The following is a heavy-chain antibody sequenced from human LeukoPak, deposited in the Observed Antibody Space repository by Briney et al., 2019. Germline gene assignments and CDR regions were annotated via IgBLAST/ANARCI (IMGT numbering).Heavy chain of an antibody. Sequence: PGGSLRLSCAASGFTFSSYGMHWVRQAPGKGLEWVAFIRYDGSNKYYADSVKGRFTISRDNSKNTAYLQMNSLKTEDTALYYCARLIDLAGAYDFVGFDYWGQGTLVTVSS. D-gene: IGHD3-16*01. CDR1: GFTFSSYG. CDR2: IRYDGSNK. V-gene: IGHV3-30*02. CDR3: ARLIDLAGAYDFVGFDY. J-gene: IGHJ4*02.